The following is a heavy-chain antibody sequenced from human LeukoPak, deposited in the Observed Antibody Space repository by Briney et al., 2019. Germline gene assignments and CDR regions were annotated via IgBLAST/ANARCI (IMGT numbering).Heavy chain of an antibody. CDR3: ARDLGYGDYDP. Sequence: GGSLRLSCAASGFTFSSYSMNWVRQAPGKGLEWVSSISSSSSYIYYADSVKGRFTISRDNSKNTLYLQMNSLRAEDTAVYYCARDLGYGDYDPWGQGTLVTVSS. CDR1: GFTFSSYS. D-gene: IGHD4-17*01. CDR2: ISSSSSYI. V-gene: IGHV3-21*01. J-gene: IGHJ5*02.